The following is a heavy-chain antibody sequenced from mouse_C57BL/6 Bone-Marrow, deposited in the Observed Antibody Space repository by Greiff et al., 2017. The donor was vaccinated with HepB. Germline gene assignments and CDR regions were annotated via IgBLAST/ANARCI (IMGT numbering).Heavy chain of an antibody. V-gene: IGHV1-54*01. D-gene: IGHD2-2*01. CDR3: ARNLYLLWLRGTLDY. Sequence: ESGAELVRPGTSVKVSCKASGYAFTNYLIEWVKQRPGQGLEWIGVINPGSGGTNYNEKFKGKATLTADKSSSTAYMQLSSLTSEDSAVYFCARNLYLLWLRGTLDYWGQGTTLTVSS. J-gene: IGHJ2*01. CDR2: INPGSGGT. CDR1: GYAFTNYL.